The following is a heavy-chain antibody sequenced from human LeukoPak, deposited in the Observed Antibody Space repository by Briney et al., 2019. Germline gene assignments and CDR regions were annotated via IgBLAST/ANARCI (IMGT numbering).Heavy chain of an antibody. D-gene: IGHD3-10*01. V-gene: IGHV3-48*02. J-gene: IGHJ4*02. CDR3: ARVGGYYGSGSSLDY. CDR2: ISSSSSTI. Sequence: GGSLRLSCAASGFTFSSYWMNWVRQAPGKGLEWVSYISSSSSTIYYADSVKGRFTISRDNAKNSLYLQMNSLRDEDTAVYYCARVGGYYGSGSSLDYWGQGSLVTVSS. CDR1: GFTFSSYW.